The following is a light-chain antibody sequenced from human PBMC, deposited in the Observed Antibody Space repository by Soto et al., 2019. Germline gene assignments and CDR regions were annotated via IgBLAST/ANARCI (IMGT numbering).Light chain of an antibody. V-gene: IGKV1-9*01. CDR1: EDISSY. Sequence: DIQLTQSPSFLSASVGARVTITCRASEDISSYLAWYQQKQGQAPKLLIYAASTLQSGVPSRFSGRGSGTEFTLTISRLQPEDFASYFCHHLDSYSTFWQGTRLEI. J-gene: IGKJ5*01. CDR2: AAS. CDR3: HHLDSYST.